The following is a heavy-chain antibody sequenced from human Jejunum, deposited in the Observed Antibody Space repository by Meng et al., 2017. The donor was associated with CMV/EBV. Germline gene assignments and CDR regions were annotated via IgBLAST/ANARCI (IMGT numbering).Heavy chain of an antibody. Sequence: GFNFANYAMSWVRQAPGKGLEWVSAISGSGGNTYYADSVRGRLTISRDNSKDTLYLQMNSLRVEDTAIYYCAKLFGRSCSSVSCSDDYWGQGTLVTVPQ. CDR2: ISGSGGNT. CDR3: AKLFGRSCSSVSCSDDY. CDR1: GFNFANYA. D-gene: IGHD2-2*01. V-gene: IGHV3-23*01. J-gene: IGHJ4*02.